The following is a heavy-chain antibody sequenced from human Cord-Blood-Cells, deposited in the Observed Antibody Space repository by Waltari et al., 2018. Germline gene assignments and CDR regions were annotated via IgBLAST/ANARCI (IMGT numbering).Heavy chain of an antibody. CDR2: IIPILGIA. J-gene: IGHJ4*02. D-gene: IGHD5-12*01. CDR3: AREYSGYDAFDY. V-gene: IGHV1-69*09. CDR1: GGTFSSYA. Sequence: QVQLVQSGAEVKKPGSSVKVSCKASGGTFSSYAISWVRQAPGQGLEWMGRIIPILGIANYAQKFQGRVTITADKSTSTAYMELSSLRSEDTAVYYCAREYSGYDAFDYWGQGTLVTVSS.